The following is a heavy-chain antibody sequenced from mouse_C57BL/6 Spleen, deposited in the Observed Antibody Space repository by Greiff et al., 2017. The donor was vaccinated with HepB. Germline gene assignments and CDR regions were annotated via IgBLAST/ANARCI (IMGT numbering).Heavy chain of an antibody. D-gene: IGHD2-4*01. CDR1: GFTFSSYG. V-gene: IGHV5-6*01. CDR3: ARHRSTMMTDGAWFAY. Sequence: EVMLVESGGDLVKPGGSLKLSCAASGFTFSSYGMSWVRQTPDKRLEWVATISSGGSYTYYPDSVKGRFTISRDNAKNTLYLQMSSLKSEDTAMYYCARHRSTMMTDGAWFAYWGQGTLVTVSA. CDR2: ISSGGSYT. J-gene: IGHJ3*01.